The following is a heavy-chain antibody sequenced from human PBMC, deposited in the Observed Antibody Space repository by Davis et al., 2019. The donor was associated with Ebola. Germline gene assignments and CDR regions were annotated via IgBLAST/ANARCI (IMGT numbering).Heavy chain of an antibody. CDR2: IYYSGSS. Sequence: PSETLSLTCTVSGGSISSYYWSWIRQPPGKGLEWIGYIYYSGSSTYNPSLKSRVTISVGTSKNQFSLKLSSVTAADTAVYYCARDISTTVSAFDIWGQGTMVTVSS. CDR3: ARDISTTVSAFDI. V-gene: IGHV4-59*01. D-gene: IGHD2/OR15-2a*01. CDR1: GGSISSYY. J-gene: IGHJ3*02.